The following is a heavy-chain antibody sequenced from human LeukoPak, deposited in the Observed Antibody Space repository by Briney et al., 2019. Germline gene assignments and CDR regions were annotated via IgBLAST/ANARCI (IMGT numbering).Heavy chain of an antibody. Sequence: ASVKVSCKASGYTFSSSGIVWVRQAPGQGLEWMGWISAYNGDTNYAQKLQGRVTMTTDTSTSTAYLELRSLRSDDTAVYYCARDVPYSTTWSGDAFDIWGQGTMVTVSS. V-gene: IGHV1-18*01. CDR1: GYTFSSSG. CDR2: ISAYNGDT. J-gene: IGHJ3*02. CDR3: ARDVPYSTTWSGDAFDI. D-gene: IGHD6-13*01.